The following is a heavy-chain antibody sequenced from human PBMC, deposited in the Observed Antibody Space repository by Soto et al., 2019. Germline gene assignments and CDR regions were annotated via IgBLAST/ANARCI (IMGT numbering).Heavy chain of an antibody. Sequence: ASVKVSCTDSGYTFTSYDINWVRQAPGKGLEWMGGFDPEDGETIYAQKFQGRVTMTEDTSTDTAYMELSSLRSEDTAVYYCATGGQQLAFRTFDYWGQGTRVTVSS. CDR1: GYTFTSYD. CDR3: ATGGQQLAFRTFDY. CDR2: FDPEDGET. J-gene: IGHJ4*02. D-gene: IGHD6-13*01. V-gene: IGHV1-24*01.